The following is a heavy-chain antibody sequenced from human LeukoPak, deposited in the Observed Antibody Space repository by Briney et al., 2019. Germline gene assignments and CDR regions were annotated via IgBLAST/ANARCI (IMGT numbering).Heavy chain of an antibody. J-gene: IGHJ4*02. D-gene: IGHD2-15*01. CDR3: AKAPVTSCRGAFCYPFDS. CDR2: ISGSGGST. Sequence: GGSLRLSCAASGFTFSSYGTSWVRQAPGKGLEWVSAISGSGGSTYYADSVKGRFTTSRDNSKNTLYLQMNSLRAEDTAVYYCAKAPVTSCRGAFCYPFDSWGQGTLVTVSS. V-gene: IGHV3-23*01. CDR1: GFTFSSYG.